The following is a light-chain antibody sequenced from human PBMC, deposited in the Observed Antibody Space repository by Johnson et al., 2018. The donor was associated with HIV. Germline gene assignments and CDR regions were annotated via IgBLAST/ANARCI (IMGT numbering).Light chain of an antibody. V-gene: IGLV1-51*01. Sequence: QSVLTQPPSVSAAPGQKVTISCSGSSSNIGNNYVSWYRQLPGTAPKLLIYDNHKRPSGIPDRFSGSKSGTSATLGITGLQTGDEADYYCGTWDSSLSAGVFGTGTKVTVL. CDR2: DNH. CDR3: GTWDSSLSAGV. CDR1: SSNIGNNY. J-gene: IGLJ1*01.